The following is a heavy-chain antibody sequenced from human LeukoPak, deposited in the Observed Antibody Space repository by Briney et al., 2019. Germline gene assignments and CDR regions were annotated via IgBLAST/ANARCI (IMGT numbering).Heavy chain of an antibody. CDR3: AGCIAAAGPNWFDP. V-gene: IGHV1-2*02. J-gene: IGHJ5*02. Sequence: ASVKVSCKASGYIFTAYYMHWVRQAPGQGPEWMGWINGNSGGTNYAQKFQGRVTMTRDTSISTAYMELSRLRSDDTAVYYCAGCIAAAGPNWFDPWGQGTLVTGSS. CDR2: INGNSGGT. D-gene: IGHD6-13*01. CDR1: GYIFTAYY.